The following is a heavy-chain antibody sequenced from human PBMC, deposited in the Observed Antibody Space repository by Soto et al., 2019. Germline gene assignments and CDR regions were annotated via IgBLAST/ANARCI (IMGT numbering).Heavy chain of an antibody. CDR1: GFTFSNAW. Sequence: GGSLRLSCAASGFTFSNAWMNWVRQAPGKGLEWVGRIKSKTGGGTTDYAAPVKGRFTISRDYSKNTLYLQMNSLKTEDTAVYYCTTDYYDSRGYYRRDYWGQGTLVTVSS. CDR2: IKSKTGGGTT. D-gene: IGHD3-22*01. CDR3: TTDYYDSRGYYRRDY. J-gene: IGHJ4*02. V-gene: IGHV3-15*07.